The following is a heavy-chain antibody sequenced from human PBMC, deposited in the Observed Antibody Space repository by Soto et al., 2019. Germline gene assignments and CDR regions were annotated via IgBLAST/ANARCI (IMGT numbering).Heavy chain of an antibody. V-gene: IGHV3-30*18. Sequence: GGSLRLSCAASGFTFSSYGMHWVRQAPGKGLEWVAVISYDGSNKYYADSVKGRFTISRDNSKNTLYLQMNSLRAEDTAVYYCAKGNWFDPWGQGTLVTVSS. J-gene: IGHJ5*02. CDR3: AKGNWFDP. CDR2: ISYDGSNK. CDR1: GFTFSSYG.